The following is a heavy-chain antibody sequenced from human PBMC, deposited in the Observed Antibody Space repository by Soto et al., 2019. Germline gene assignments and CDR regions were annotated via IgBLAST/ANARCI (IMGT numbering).Heavy chain of an antibody. CDR3: LRVDWNDAGS. D-gene: IGHD1-1*01. CDR2: TRYTSKWSY. V-gene: IGHV6-1*01. Sequence: SHTRSLPCAISGYSVSSPSATWDGIRQSPSRGLEWLGRTRYTSKWSYEYALSVKGRITISPDTSKNHFSLQLDSVTPEDTAVYYCLRVDWNDAGSWGQGTLVTVSS. J-gene: IGHJ5*02. CDR1: GYSVSSPSAT.